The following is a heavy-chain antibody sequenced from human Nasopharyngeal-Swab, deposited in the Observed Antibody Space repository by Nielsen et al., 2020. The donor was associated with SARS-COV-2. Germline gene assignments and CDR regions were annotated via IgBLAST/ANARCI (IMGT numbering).Heavy chain of an antibody. J-gene: IGHJ4*02. Sequence: GESLKISCAASRFTFSSYAMSWVHQAPGKGLEWVSAISGSGGSTYYADSVKGRFTISRDNSKNTLYLQMNSLRAEDTAVYYCAKRPYCGSNSCYYYFDYWGQGTLVTVSS. CDR3: AKRPYCGSNSCYYYFDY. CDR1: RFTFSSYA. D-gene: IGHD2-2*01. CDR2: ISGSGGST. V-gene: IGHV3-23*01.